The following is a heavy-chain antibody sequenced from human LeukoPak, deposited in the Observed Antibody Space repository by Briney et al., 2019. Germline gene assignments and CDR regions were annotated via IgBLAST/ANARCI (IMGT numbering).Heavy chain of an antibody. Sequence: PGGSLRLSCAASGFTVSSNYMSWVRQAPGKGLEWVSVIYSGGSTYYADSVKGRFTISRDNSKNTLYLQMNSLRAEDTAVYYCAGVHEWLKRRWFDPWGQGTLATVSS. J-gene: IGHJ5*02. CDR2: IYSGGST. D-gene: IGHD3-3*01. CDR3: AGVHEWLKRRWFDP. V-gene: IGHV3-66*01. CDR1: GFTVSSNY.